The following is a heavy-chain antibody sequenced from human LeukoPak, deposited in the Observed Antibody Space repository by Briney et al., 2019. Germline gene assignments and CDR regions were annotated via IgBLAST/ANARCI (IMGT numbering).Heavy chain of an antibody. J-gene: IGHJ4*02. D-gene: IGHD1-1*01. CDR1: GFTFSTYS. CDR3: ARDRVNWNDVGGLFDY. Sequence: PGGSLRLSCAASGFTFSTYSMNWVRQAPGKGLEWVSYISSSISTMYYADSVKGRFTISRDNSKNTLYLQMNSLSAEDMAVYYCARDRVNWNDVGGLFDYWGQGTLVTVSS. V-gene: IGHV3-48*01. CDR2: ISSSISTM.